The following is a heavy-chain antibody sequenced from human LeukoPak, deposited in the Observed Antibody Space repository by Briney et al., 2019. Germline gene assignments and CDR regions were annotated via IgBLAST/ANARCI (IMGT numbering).Heavy chain of an antibody. V-gene: IGHV3-33*01. CDR3: ARTLPTRNAFDI. CDR1: GFTFSSYG. Sequence: PGRSLRLSCAASGFTFSSYGMHWVRQAPGKGLEWVAVIWYDGSNKYYADSVKGRFTISRDNSKNTLYLQMNSLRAEDTAVYYCARTLPTRNAFDIWGQGTMVTVSS. CDR2: IWYDGSNK. J-gene: IGHJ3*02.